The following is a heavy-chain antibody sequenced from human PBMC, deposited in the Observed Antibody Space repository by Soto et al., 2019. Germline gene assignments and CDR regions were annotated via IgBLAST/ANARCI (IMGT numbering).Heavy chain of an antibody. CDR2: ISWNGDRT. J-gene: IGHJ4*01. CDR1: GFSFDDYT. V-gene: IGHV3-43*01. D-gene: IGHD1-26*01. Sequence: EVQLVESGGVVVQPGGSLRLSCAASGFSFDDYTMHWVRQAPGKGLEWVSLISWNGDRTYYADSVKGRFTISRDSSNNSLYLQMNSLRIEDSALYYCAKDFGRGQLLGFDYWGHGTLVTVSS. CDR3: AKDFGRGQLLGFDY.